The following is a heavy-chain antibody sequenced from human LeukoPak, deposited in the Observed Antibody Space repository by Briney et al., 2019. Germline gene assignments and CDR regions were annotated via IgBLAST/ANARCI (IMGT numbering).Heavy chain of an antibody. J-gene: IGHJ4*02. Sequence: GGSLRLSCAASGFTFSSYGMHWVRQAPGKGLEWVAFIQYDGSNKYYADSVKGRFTISRDNSKNTLYLQMNRLRAEDTGVYYCAKDEESYYYDSSGYDSWGQGTLVTVSS. D-gene: IGHD3-22*01. CDR1: GFTFSSYG. CDR2: IQYDGSNK. V-gene: IGHV3-30*02. CDR3: AKDEESYYYDSSGYDS.